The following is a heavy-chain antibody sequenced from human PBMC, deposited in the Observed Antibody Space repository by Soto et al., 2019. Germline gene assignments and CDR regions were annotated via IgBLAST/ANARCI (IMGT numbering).Heavy chain of an antibody. J-gene: IGHJ3*02. D-gene: IGHD3-22*01. CDR1: GFTFSNYG. CDR3: AREVDYYDSSGYSVPQAFDI. V-gene: IGHV1-18*01. Sequence: ASVKVSCKASGFTFSNYGLNWVRQAPGQGLEWMGWVSANNGHTNYAQNLQGRVSMTTDTSTSTAYMELRGLTFDDTAVYYCAREVDYYDSSGYSVPQAFDIWGQGTMVTVSS. CDR2: VSANNGHT.